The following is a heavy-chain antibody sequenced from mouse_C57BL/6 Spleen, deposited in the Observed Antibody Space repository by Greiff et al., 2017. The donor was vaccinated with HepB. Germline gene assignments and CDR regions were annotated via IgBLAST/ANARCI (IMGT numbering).Heavy chain of an antibody. CDR2: IYPGDGDT. V-gene: IGHV1-82*01. D-gene: IGHD1-1*01. CDR1: GYAFSSSW. J-gene: IGHJ2*01. CDR3: ARGGSSYAGDY. Sequence: QVQLKQSGPELVKPGASVKISCKASGYAFSSSWMNWVKQRPGKGLEWIGRIYPGDGDTNYNGKFKGKATLTADKSSSTAYMQLSSLTSEDSAVYFCARGGSSYAGDYWGQGTTLTVSS.